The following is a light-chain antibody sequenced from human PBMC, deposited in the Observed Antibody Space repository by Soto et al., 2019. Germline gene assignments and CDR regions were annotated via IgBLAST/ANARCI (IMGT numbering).Light chain of an antibody. V-gene: IGKV1-5*03. J-gene: IGKJ4*02. CDR3: QQYTSYSP. CDR1: QSINNL. CDR2: KAS. Sequence: DIQMTQSPSTLSASVGDRVTITCRASQSINNLLAWYQQKPGKAPKLLIYKASNLESGVPSRFSGNGSGTEFTLTISSLQPDDFANYYCQQYTSYSPFGGGTKVEIK.